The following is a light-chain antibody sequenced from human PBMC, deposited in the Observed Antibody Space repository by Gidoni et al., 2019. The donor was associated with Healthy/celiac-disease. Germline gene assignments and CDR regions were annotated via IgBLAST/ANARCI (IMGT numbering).Light chain of an antibody. CDR2: DNN. J-gene: IGLJ3*02. V-gene: IGLV1-51*01. CDR1: SSNIGNNY. CDR3: GTWDSSLSALWV. Sequence: QPVLTQPPSVSAAPVQKVTSACSGSSSNIGNNYVSWYQQIPGTAPKLLIYDNNKRPSGIPDRFSGSGDETDYYCGTWDSSLSALWVFGGGTKLTVL.